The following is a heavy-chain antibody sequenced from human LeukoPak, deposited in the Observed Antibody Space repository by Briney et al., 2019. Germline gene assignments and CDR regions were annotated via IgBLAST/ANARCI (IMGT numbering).Heavy chain of an antibody. CDR1: TGSFSGYS. J-gene: IGHJ4*02. D-gene: IGHD3-10*01. V-gene: IGHV4-34*01. Sequence: SETLSLTCAVYTGSFSGYSWTWIRQSPGKGLEWIGEIDHSGTSKYNPSLKSRVTISVDTSKNQFSLKLSSVTAADTAVYYCARRFRYYYGSGSYFDYWGQGTLVTVSS. CDR3: ARRFRYYYGSGSYFDY. CDR2: IDHSGTS.